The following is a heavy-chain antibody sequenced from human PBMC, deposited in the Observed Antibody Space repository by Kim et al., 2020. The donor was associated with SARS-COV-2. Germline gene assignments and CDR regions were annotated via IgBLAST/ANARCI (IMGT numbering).Heavy chain of an antibody. D-gene: IGHD2-21*02. V-gene: IGHV4-59*11. CDR3: ARSPCGGDCYSGSDY. CDR1: GGSIGCHY. Sequence: SETLSLTCTVSGGSIGCHYWSWIRQPPGKGLEWIGYIYYSGTTNYNPSLKSRVTISSDRSKNQFSLKLTSVTAADTAVYYCARSPCGGDCYSGSDYWGQGTLVTVAS. J-gene: IGHJ4*02. CDR2: IYYSGTT.